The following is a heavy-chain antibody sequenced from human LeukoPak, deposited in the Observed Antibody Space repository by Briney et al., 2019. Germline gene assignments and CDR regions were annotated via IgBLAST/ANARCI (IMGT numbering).Heavy chain of an antibody. V-gene: IGHV1-2*02. CDR1: RYXFTGYY. J-gene: IGHJ4*02. CDR2: INPHSGDT. CDR3: ARERTLTSCYDY. D-gene: IGHD2-15*01. Sequence: ASVKVSCKASRYXFTGYYIHWVRQAPGHGLEWMGWINPHSGDTNYAQKFQGRVTMTRDTSISTAYMELSRLRSDDTAVYYCARERTLTSCYDYWGQGTLVTVSS.